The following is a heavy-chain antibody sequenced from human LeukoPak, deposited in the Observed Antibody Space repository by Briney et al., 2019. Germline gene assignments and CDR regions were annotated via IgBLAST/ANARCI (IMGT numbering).Heavy chain of an antibody. CDR1: GGSISSGSYY. V-gene: IGHV4-61*02. CDR2: IYTSGTT. CDR3: SREGIAGPLSVPEAFDI. Sequence: SETLSLTCTVSGGSISSGSYYWSWIRQPAGKGLEWIGRIYTSGTTNYNPSPKSRVTTSVHTSKNLFSLKLSSVTAADPAVYYCSREGIAGPLSVPEAFDIWGQGTMVIVSS. J-gene: IGHJ3*02. D-gene: IGHD1-20*01.